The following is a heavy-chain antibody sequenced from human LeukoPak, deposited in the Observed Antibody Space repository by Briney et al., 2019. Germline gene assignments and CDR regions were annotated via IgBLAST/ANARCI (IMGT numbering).Heavy chain of an antibody. Sequence: SETLSLTCTVSGVSMSAYQWSWVRQSPEKGLEWIGCINTKGETSYNPSLKSRVTTSVDTSKSQFSLRLTSVTAADPAVYYCATSNDAKIAPFDHWGQGAPVTVSS. CDR2: INTKGET. J-gene: IGHJ4*02. CDR1: GVSMSAYQ. V-gene: IGHV4-4*09. D-gene: IGHD2-21*01. CDR3: ATSNDAKIAPFDH.